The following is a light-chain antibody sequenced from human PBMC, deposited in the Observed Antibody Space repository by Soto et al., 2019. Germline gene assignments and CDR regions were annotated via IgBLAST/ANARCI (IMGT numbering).Light chain of an antibody. CDR1: QSVSTY. CDR3: RGRRNWPGA. J-gene: IGKJ3*01. V-gene: IGKV3-11*01. CDR2: DAS. Sequence: EIVLTQSPATLSLSPGERATLSCRASQSVSTYLAWYQQKPGQAPRLLIYDASNRATGIPARFSGSGSGTEVTLTMSGVAGGGFGVGCCRGRRNWPGAFGPGTKLDIK.